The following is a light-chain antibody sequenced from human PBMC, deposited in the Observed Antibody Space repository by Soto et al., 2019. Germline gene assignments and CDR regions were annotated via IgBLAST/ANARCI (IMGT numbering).Light chain of an antibody. J-gene: IGKJ3*01. CDR3: QQYNTLPLT. CDR1: QSVSSN. V-gene: IGKV3-15*01. Sequence: ETVMTQSPATLSASPGERPTLSCRASQSVSSNLAWYQQKPGQAPRLLIYDASTRATGIPARFSGSGSGTEFTLTISRLQSEDFAVYYCQQYNTLPLTFGPGTKVDI. CDR2: DAS.